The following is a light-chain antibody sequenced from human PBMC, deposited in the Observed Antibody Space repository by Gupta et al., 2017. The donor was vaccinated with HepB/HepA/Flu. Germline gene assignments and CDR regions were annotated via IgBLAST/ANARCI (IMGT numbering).Light chain of an antibody. CDR3: APSDTYV. J-gene: IGLJ1*01. V-gene: IGLV4-60*03. Sequence: QPVLTHSSSASACLGSSVKLTCPLSSGHSSYIFAWHHQQPAKEPRYLMMFEGSRNYNKARGGLYRFAGASSAAQTNPALSNVEADDYSEYAYAPSDTYVFGGGTKVTVL. CDR1: SGHSSYI. CDR2: FEGSRNY.